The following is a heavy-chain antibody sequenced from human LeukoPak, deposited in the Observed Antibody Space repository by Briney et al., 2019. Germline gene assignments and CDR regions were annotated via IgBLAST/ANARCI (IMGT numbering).Heavy chain of an antibody. CDR2: ISAYNDNT. D-gene: IGHD2-2*03. CDR1: GYTFTSYG. J-gene: IGHJ1*01. Sequence: ASVKVSCKASGYTFTSYGISWVRQAPGQGLEWMGWISAYNDNTNYAQKLQGRVTMTTDTSTSTAYMELRSLRSDDTAVYYCARDGYCSSTSCYSAALQHWGQGTLVTVSS. CDR3: ARDGYCSSTSCYSAALQH. V-gene: IGHV1-18*01.